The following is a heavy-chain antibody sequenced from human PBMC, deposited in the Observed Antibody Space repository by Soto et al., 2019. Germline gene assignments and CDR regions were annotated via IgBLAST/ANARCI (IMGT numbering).Heavy chain of an antibody. J-gene: IGHJ5*02. D-gene: IGHD2-2*01. CDR2: ISGSGGST. CDR3: AKDLFISVVVPAARWGFDP. CDR1: GFTFSSYA. Sequence: EVQLLESGGGLVQPGGSLRLSCAASGFTFSSYAMSWVRQAPGKGLEWVSAISGSGGSTYYADSVKGRFTISRDNSKNTLYLQMNSLRAEDTAVYYRAKDLFISVVVPAARWGFDPWGQGTLVTVSS. V-gene: IGHV3-23*01.